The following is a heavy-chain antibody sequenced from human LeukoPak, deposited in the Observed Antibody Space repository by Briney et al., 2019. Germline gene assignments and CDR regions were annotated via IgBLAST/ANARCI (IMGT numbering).Heavy chain of an antibody. J-gene: IGHJ4*02. V-gene: IGHV1-18*01. CDR3: ARGRSGSYYPD. D-gene: IGHD3-10*01. CDR2: ISAYDGNT. Sequence: ASVTVSCKPSVYTFSRYAITWVRQAPGHGLEWMGWISAYDGNTNYAQKSQDRVTMTTDTSTSTAYMELRGLRSDDTAVYYCARGRSGSYYPDWGQGTLVTVSS. CDR1: VYTFSRYA.